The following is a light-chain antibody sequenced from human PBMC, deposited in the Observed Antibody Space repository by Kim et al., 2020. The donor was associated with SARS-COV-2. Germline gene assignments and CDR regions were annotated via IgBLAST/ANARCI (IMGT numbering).Light chain of an antibody. CDR3: QSYDSSLSLWV. CDR1: TSSTGAVYG. J-gene: IGLJ3*02. Sequence: QGVPTHCSGSTSSTGAVYGVNRSQQLPETPPNPLIYGNTNRPSGVHARFSGSKSGASASLAITGLQADDEADYYCQSYDSSLSLWVFGGGTQLTVL. V-gene: IGLV1-40*03. CDR2: GNT.